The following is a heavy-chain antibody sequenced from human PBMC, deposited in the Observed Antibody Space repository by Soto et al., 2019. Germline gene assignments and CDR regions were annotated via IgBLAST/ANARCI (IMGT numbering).Heavy chain of an antibody. CDR1: GGSISSGGYY. CDR3: AIGHDPINCFEP. V-gene: IGHV4-31*03. Sequence: SETLSLTCTVSGGSISSGGYYWSWIRQHPGKGLEWIGYIYYSGSTYYNPSLKSRVTISVDTSKNQFSLKLSSVTAADTAVYYCAIGHDPINCFEPWGQGTLVTVSS. D-gene: IGHD1-1*01. CDR2: IYYSGST. J-gene: IGHJ5*02.